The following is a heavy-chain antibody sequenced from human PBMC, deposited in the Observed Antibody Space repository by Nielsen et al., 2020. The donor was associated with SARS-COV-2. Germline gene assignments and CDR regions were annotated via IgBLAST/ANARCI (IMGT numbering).Heavy chain of an antibody. CDR1: GGSISSGGYY. D-gene: IGHD1-26*01. J-gene: IGHJ4*02. CDR3: ARSAGSYWVADY. CDR2: IYYSGST. V-gene: IGHV4-61*08. Sequence: SETLSLTCTVSGGSISSGGYYWSWIRQPPGKGLEWIGYIYYSGSTNYNPSLKSRVTISVDTSKNQFSLKLSSVTAADTAVYYCARSAGSYWVADYWGQGTLVTVSS.